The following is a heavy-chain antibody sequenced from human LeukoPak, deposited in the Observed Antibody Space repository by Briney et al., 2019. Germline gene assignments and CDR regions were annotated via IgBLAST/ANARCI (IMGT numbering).Heavy chain of an antibody. J-gene: IGHJ5*02. CDR2: MNPNSGNT. D-gene: IGHD4/OR15-4a*01. V-gene: IGHV1-8*01. CDR1: GSTITSYN. CDR3: ARGRRMVLWKRAFNWFDP. Sequence: ASVKVTCKGSGSTITSYNINWMRQATGQGLEWMGWMNPNSGNTGYAQKFQGRVPMTRNTSISTAYMELGSLRSEDTAVYYCARGRRMVLWKRAFNWFDPWGQGTRVSVSS.